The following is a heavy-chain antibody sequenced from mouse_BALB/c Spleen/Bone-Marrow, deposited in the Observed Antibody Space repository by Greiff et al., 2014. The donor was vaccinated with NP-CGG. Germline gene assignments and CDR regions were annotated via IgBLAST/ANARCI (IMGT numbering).Heavy chain of an antibody. Sequence: EVMLVEPGGGLVKPGGSLKLSCAASGFTSSSYGMSWVRQTPEKRLEWVATISGGGSYTYYPDSVKGRFTISRDNAKNNLYLQMSSLRSEDTALYYCARQNGNYGYYYAMDYWGQGTSVTVSS. D-gene: IGHD2-1*01. CDR2: ISGGGSYT. CDR1: GFTSSSYG. J-gene: IGHJ4*01. V-gene: IGHV5-9-2*01. CDR3: ARQNGNYGYYYAMDY.